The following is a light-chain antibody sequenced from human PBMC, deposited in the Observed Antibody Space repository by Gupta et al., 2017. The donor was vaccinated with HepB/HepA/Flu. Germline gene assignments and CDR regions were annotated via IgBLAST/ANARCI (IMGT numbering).Light chain of an antibody. CDR1: SSNIGSNT. CDR2: SNN. V-gene: IGLV1-44*01. CDR3: AAWDDSLNGPV. Sequence: QSVLTQPPSASGTPGQRVTISCSGSSSNIGSNTVNWYQQLPGTAPKLLIHSNNQRPSGVPDRFSGSKSGTSASLDIRGLQSEDEADYYWAAWDDSLNGPVFGGGTKLTVL. J-gene: IGLJ2*01.